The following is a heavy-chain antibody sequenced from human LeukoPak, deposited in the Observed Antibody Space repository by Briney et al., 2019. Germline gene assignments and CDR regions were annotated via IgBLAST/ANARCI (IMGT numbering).Heavy chain of an antibody. CDR1: GYSFTTYW. CDR2: MYPGDSDI. Sequence: GASLKISCMGSGYSFTTYWIGWVRQMPGKGLEWMGIMYPGDSDIRYNPTFEGQVTISADKSISTAYLQWSSLKASDTAMYYCARGGYCTNGVCHHPLQYYYYALDVWGQGTTVTVSS. J-gene: IGHJ6*02. D-gene: IGHD2-8*01. CDR3: ARGGYCTNGVCHHPLQYYYYALDV. V-gene: IGHV5-51*01.